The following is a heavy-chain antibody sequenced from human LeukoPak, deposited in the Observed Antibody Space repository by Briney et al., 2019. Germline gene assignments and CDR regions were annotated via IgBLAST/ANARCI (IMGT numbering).Heavy chain of an antibody. CDR3: ARQSSSENYPRYFDH. D-gene: IGHD1-7*01. Sequence: PSETLSLTCSVSGGSISSSPYYWGWIRQPPGKGLEWIVTVYYSGGTYYNPSLKSRLTISVDTSKNQFSLKVTSVTAADTAVYFCARQSSSENYPRYFDHWGQGTLVTVSS. J-gene: IGHJ4*02. CDR2: VYYSGGT. CDR1: GGSISSSPYY. V-gene: IGHV4-39*01.